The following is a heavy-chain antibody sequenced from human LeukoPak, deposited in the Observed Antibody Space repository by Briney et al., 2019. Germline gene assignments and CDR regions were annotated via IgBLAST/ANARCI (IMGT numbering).Heavy chain of an antibody. V-gene: IGHV3-21*01. J-gene: IGHJ4*02. D-gene: IGHD6-13*01. CDR2: ISSSSYI. Sequence: GGSLKLSCAASGFTFSSYEMNWVRQAPGKGLEWVSSISSSSYIYYADSVKGRFTISRDNAKNSLYLQMNSLRAEDTAVYYCARDAGIAAAGPNFDYWGQGTLVTVSS. CDR1: GFTFSSYE. CDR3: ARDAGIAAAGPNFDY.